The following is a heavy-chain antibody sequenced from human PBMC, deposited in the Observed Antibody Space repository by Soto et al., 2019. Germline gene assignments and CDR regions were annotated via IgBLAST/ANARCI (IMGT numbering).Heavy chain of an antibody. D-gene: IGHD2-15*01. CDR2: ISGSGGST. CDR1: GFTFSSYA. V-gene: IGHV3-23*01. CDR3: AKDEAYCSGGSCLSKDNWFDP. Sequence: EVQLLESGGGLVQPGGSLRLSCAASGFTFSSYAMSWVRQAPGKGLEWVSAISGSGGSTYYADSVKGRFTISRDNSKNTLYLQMNSLRAEDTAVYYCAKDEAYCSGGSCLSKDNWFDPWGQGTLVTVSS. J-gene: IGHJ5*02.